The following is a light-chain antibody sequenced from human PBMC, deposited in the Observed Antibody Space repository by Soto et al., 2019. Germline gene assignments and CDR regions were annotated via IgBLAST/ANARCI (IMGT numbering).Light chain of an antibody. Sequence: QSVLTQPPSVSGSPRHSVASSCTGPSSDVGNYNRVSWYQQPPGTAPKLMIYEVSNRPSGVPDRFSGSKSGNTASLTISGLQAEDEADYYCCSYTTSSTYVFGAGNKVTVL. V-gene: IGLV2-18*02. CDR3: CSYTTSSTYV. CDR2: EVS. CDR1: SSDVGNYNR. J-gene: IGLJ1*01.